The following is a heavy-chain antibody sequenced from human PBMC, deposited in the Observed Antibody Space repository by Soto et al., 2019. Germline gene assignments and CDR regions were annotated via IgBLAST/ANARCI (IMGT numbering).Heavy chain of an antibody. D-gene: IGHD6-6*01. V-gene: IGHV3-23*01. CDR1: GFTFSSYA. Sequence: GGSLRLSCAASGFTFSSYAMSWARQAPGQGLEWLSAISGSGASTYYADSVKGRFTIFRDNSKNTLYLQMNSLRAEDTAVYYCAKLGAARPNWFDPWGQGTLVTVSS. CDR3: AKLGAARPNWFDP. J-gene: IGHJ5*02. CDR2: ISGSGAST.